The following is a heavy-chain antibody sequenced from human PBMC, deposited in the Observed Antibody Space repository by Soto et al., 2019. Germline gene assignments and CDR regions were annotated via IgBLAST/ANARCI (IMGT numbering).Heavy chain of an antibody. Sequence: SETLSLSCTVSGGSIRNVYWSWIRQAPGKGLEWIGFIFHSGNAKYNPSLKSRVTISVDTSKNQFSLSLDSVTAADTAVYFCARAHAPTLPFDYWGQGTLVTVSS. V-gene: IGHV4-59*01. J-gene: IGHJ4*01. CDR3: ARAHAPTLPFDY. D-gene: IGHD2-15*01. CDR2: IFHSGNA. CDR1: GGSIRNVY.